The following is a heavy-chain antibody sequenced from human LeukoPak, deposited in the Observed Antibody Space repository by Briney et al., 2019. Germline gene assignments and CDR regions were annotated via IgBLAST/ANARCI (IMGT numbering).Heavy chain of an antibody. CDR2: VYYRGNT. V-gene: IGHV4-59*01. Sequence: SETLSLTCTVSGDSISPYYWSWIRQPPGKGLEWTGFVYYRGNTNYNPSLKSRVTISVDTSKNQFSLKLNSVTAADTAVYYCTRDGVSWILDYWGQGTLVTVSS. CDR3: TRDGVSWILDY. D-gene: IGHD3-16*01. CDR1: GDSISPYY. J-gene: IGHJ4*02.